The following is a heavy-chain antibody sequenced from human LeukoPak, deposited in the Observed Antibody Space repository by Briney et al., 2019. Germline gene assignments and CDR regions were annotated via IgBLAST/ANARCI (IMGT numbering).Heavy chain of an antibody. V-gene: IGHV4-31*03. J-gene: IGHJ6*04. Sequence: SQTLSLTCTVSGGSISSGGYYWSWIRQHPGKGLEWIGYIYYSGSTYYNPSLKSRVTISVDTSKNQFSLKLSSVTAADTAVYYCARSYPGLYNYGMDVWGKGTTVTVSS. CDR2: IYYSGST. D-gene: IGHD2-2*02. CDR3: ARSYPGLYNYGMDV. CDR1: GGSISSGGYY.